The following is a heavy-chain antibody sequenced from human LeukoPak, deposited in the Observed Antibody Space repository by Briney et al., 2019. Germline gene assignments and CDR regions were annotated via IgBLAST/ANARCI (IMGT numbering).Heavy chain of an antibody. CDR3: ARGVSSGWYYYYGMDV. V-gene: IGHV4-4*02. J-gene: IGHJ6*04. D-gene: IGHD6-19*01. CDR2: IYHSGST. Sequence: PSETLSLTCAVSGGSISSSNWWSWVRQPPGKGLEWIGEIYHSGSTNYNPSLKSRVTISVDKSKNQFPLKLSSVTAADTAVYYCARGVSSGWYYYYGMDVWDKGTTVTVSS. CDR1: GGSISSSNW.